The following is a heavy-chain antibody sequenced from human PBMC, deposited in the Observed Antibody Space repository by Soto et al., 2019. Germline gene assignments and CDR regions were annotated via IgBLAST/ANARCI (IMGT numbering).Heavy chain of an antibody. J-gene: IGHJ4*02. D-gene: IGHD5-18*01. V-gene: IGHV3-53*01. CDR2: IYTGGST. CDR1: GFTVSSSY. Sequence: EVQVVESGGGLIQPGGSLRLSCAASGFTVSSSYMSWVRQAPGKGLEWVSVIYTGGSTYYADSVKGRFTISGDNSKNTLYLQINSLRAEDTAVYYCARSGYSYGPFDYWGQGTLVTVSS. CDR3: ARSGYSYGPFDY.